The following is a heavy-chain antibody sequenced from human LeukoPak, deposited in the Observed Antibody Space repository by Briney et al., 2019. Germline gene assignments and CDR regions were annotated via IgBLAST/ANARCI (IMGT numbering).Heavy chain of an antibody. CDR1: GYSFASNW. V-gene: IGHV5-51*01. J-gene: IGHJ5*02. CDR3: SSSAAGYSYAAGWFDP. CDR2: IYPGDSDT. Sequence: GESLKISCKGSGYSFASNWRGWVRQMPGKGLEWMGIIYPGDSDTRYSPSFQGQVTISADKSISTAYLQWSSLQASDTAMYYCSSSAAGYSYAAGWFDPWGQGTLVTVSS. D-gene: IGHD5-18*01.